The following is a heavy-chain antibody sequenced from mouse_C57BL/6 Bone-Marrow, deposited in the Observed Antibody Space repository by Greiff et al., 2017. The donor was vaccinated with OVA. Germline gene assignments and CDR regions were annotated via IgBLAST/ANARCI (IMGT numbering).Heavy chain of an antibody. Sequence: EVKLVESGGGLVKPGGSLKLSCAASGFTFSDYGMHWVRQAPEKGLEWVAYISSGSSTLYYDDTVKGRFTISRDNAKNTLFLQMTSLRSEDTAMYYCSRINYWYFDVWGTGTTVTVFS. CDR1: GFTFSDYG. J-gene: IGHJ1*03. CDR2: ISSGSSTL. CDR3: SRINYWYFDV. V-gene: IGHV5-17*01.